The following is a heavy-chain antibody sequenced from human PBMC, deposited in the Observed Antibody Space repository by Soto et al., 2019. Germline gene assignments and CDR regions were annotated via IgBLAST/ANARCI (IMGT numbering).Heavy chain of an antibody. CDR3: AKDQHDSSGYTVDY. J-gene: IGHJ4*02. V-gene: IGHV3-23*01. CDR2: ISGSGGST. Sequence: VGSLRLSCAASGFTFSSYAMSWVRQAPGKGLEWVSAISGSGGSTYYADSVKGRFTISRDNSKNTLYLQMNSLRAEDTAVYYCAKDQHDSSGYTVDYWGQGTLVTVSS. D-gene: IGHD3-22*01. CDR1: GFTFSSYA.